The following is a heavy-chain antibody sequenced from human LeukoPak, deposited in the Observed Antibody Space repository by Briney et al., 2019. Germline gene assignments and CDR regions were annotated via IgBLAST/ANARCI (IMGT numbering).Heavy chain of an antibody. CDR1: GFTFSSYS. J-gene: IGHJ5*02. D-gene: IGHD3-10*01. CDR3: ASRDVLLWFGELFSWFDP. V-gene: IGHV3-48*01. Sequence: GGSLRLSCAASGFTFSSYSMNWVRQAPGKGLEWVSDISSSSSTIYYADSVKGRFTISRDNAKNSLYLEMNSLRAEDTAVYYCASRDVLLWFGELFSWFDPWGQGTLVTVSS. CDR2: ISSSSSTI.